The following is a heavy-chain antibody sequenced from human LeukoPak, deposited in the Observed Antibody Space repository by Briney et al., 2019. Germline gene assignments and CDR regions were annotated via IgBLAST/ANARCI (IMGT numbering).Heavy chain of an antibody. CDR1: GFTFSSYA. J-gene: IGHJ5*02. CDR3: AKDDKDGSGSYYNSWFDP. Sequence: GGSLRLSCAASGFTFSSYAMSWVRQAPGKGLEWVSAISGSGGSTYYADSVKGRFTISRDNSKNTLYLQMNSLRAEDTAVYYCAKDDKDGSGSYYNSWFDPWGQGTLVTVSS. D-gene: IGHD3-10*01. CDR2: ISGSGGST. V-gene: IGHV3-23*01.